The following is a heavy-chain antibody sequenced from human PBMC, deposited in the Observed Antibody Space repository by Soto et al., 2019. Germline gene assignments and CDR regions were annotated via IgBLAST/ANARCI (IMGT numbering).Heavy chain of an antibody. CDR2: FDPEDGET. CDR3: ATEKYDFWSGYYGLGIGHNWFDP. V-gene: IGHV1-24*01. J-gene: IGHJ5*02. Sequence: QVQLVQSGAEVKKPGASVKVSCKVSGYTLTELSMHWVRQAPGKGLEWMGGFDPEDGETIYAQKFQGRVNMTEDTSTDTAYMELSSLRSEDTAVYYCATEKYDFWSGYYGLGIGHNWFDPWGQGTLVTVSS. CDR1: GYTLTELS. D-gene: IGHD3-3*01.